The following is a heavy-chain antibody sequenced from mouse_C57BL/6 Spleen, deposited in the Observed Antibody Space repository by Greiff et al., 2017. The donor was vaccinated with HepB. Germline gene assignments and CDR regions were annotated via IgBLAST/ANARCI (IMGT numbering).Heavy chain of an antibody. CDR2: INPSSGYT. CDR3: GRGGKTTVVANEAMDY. D-gene: IGHD1-1*01. J-gene: IGHJ4*01. Sequence: QVQLQQSGAELAKPGASVKLSCKASGYTFTSYWMHWVKQRPGQGLEWIGYINPSSGYTKYNQKFKDKATLTADKSSSTAYMQLSSLTYEDDAVYCCGRGGKTTVVANEAMDYWGQGTSVTVSS. V-gene: IGHV1-7*01. CDR1: GYTFTSYW.